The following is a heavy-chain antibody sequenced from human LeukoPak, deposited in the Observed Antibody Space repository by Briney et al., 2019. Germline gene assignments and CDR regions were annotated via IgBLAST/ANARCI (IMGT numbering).Heavy chain of an antibody. J-gene: IGHJ5*02. CDR3: AKGNGDYVKNWFDP. V-gene: IGHV3-23*01. D-gene: IGHD4-17*01. CDR1: GFTFSSHG. Sequence: SGGSLRLSCAASGFTFSSHGMHWVRQAPGKGLEWVSAISGSGGSTYYADSVKGRFTISRDNSKNTLYLQMNSLRAEDTAVYYCAKGNGDYVKNWFDPWGQGTLVTVSS. CDR2: ISGSGGST.